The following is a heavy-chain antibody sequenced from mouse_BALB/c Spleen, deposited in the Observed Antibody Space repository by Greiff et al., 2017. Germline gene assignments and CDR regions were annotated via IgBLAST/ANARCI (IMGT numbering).Heavy chain of an antibody. V-gene: IGHV1S81*02. CDR3: ERDAMDY. CDR1: GYTFTSYW. J-gene: IGHJ2*01. CDR2: INPSNGRT. Sequence: VQLQQPGAELVKPGASVKLSCKASGYTFTSYWMYWVKQRPGQGLEWIGEINPSNGRTNYNEKFKSKATLTVDKSTSTAYMQLSSLTSEDSAVYYCERDAMDYWGQGTTLTVSS.